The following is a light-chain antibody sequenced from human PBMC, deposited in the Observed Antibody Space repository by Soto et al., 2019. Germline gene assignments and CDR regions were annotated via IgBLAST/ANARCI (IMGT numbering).Light chain of an antibody. CDR2: GAA. CDR1: QSVFSS. V-gene: IGKV3-20*01. J-gene: IGKJ1*01. Sequence: EIVMTQSPDTLSVSPGGRPTLACRASQSVFSSLAWYQQKPGQAPRLLIYGAATRATGIPDRFSGSGSGTDFPLTISRLEPEDFAVYYCQQYGSSGTFGQGTKVDIK. CDR3: QQYGSSGT.